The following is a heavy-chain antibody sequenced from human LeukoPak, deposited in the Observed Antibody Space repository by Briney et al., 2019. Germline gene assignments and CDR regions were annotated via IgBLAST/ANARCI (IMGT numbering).Heavy chain of an antibody. CDR1: GFTFSSYA. V-gene: IGHV3-23*01. D-gene: IGHD4-23*01. CDR2: ISGSGSGT. Sequence: GGSLRLSCAASGFTFSSYAMTWVRQAPGKGLDWVSGISGSGSGTYYADSGKGRLTISRDNSKPTLYLQMNSLRAEDTALYYCVKYTGNSILVRFDYWGQGTLVTVSS. CDR3: VKYTGNSILVRFDY. J-gene: IGHJ4*02.